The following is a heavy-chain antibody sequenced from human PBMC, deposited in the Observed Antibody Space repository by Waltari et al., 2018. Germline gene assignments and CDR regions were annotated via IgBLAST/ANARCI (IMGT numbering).Heavy chain of an antibody. CDR2: IYYSGST. D-gene: IGHD6-13*01. J-gene: IGHJ4*02. CDR1: GGSISSSSYY. CDR3: ASSSWRPYYFDY. Sequence: QLQLQESGPGLVKPSETLSLTCTVSGGSISSSSYYWGWIRQPPGKGLEWIGSIYYSGSTYYNPSLKSRVTISVDTSKNQFSLKLSSVTAADTAVYYCASSSWRPYYFDYWGQGTLVTVSS. V-gene: IGHV4-39*07.